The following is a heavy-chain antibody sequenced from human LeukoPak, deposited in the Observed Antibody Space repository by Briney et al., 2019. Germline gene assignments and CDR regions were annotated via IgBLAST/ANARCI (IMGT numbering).Heavy chain of an antibody. CDR3: ARDRPGYGDLLN. V-gene: IGHV4-38-2*02. CDR2: IYHSGST. Sequence: SETLSLTCTVSGYSISSGYYWGWIRQPPGKGLEWIGSIYHSGSTYYNPSLKSRVTISVDTSKNQFSLKLSSVTAADTAVYYCARDRPGYGDLLNWGQGNLVTVSS. D-gene: IGHD4-17*01. CDR1: GYSISSGYY. J-gene: IGHJ4*02.